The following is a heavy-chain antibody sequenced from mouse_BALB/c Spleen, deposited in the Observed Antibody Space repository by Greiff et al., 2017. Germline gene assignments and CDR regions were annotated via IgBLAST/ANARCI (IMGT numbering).Heavy chain of an antibody. CDR1: GYSFTSYW. Sequence: EVQLQQSGTVLARPGASVKMSCKASGYSFTSYWMHWVKQRPGQGLEWIGAIYPGNSDTSYNQKFKGKAKLTAVTSASTAYMELSSLTNEDSAVYYCTRAGTWRYFDYWGQGTTLTVSS. CDR2: IYPGNSDT. V-gene: IGHV1-5*01. J-gene: IGHJ2*01. CDR3: TRAGTWRYFDY. D-gene: IGHD3-3*01.